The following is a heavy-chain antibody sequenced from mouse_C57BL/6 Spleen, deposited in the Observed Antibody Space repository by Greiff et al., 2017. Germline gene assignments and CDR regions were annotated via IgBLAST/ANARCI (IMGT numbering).Heavy chain of an antibody. CDR3: ASFQGALYAMDY. CDR2: IHPNSGST. CDR1: GYTFTSYW. D-gene: IGHD1-3*01. Sequence: VQLQQPGAELVKPGASVKLSCKASGYTFTSYWMHWVKQRPGQGLEWIGMIHPNSGSTNYNEKFKSKATLTVDKSSSTAYMQLSSLTSEDSAVYDCASFQGALYAMDYWGQGTSVTVSS. J-gene: IGHJ4*01. V-gene: IGHV1-64*01.